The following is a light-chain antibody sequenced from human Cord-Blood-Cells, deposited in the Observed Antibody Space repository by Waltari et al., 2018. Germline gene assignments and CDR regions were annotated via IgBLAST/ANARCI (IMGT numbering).Light chain of an antibody. J-gene: IGKJ1*01. CDR2: DAS. CDR1: QSISSW. V-gene: IGKV1-5*01. CDR3: QQYNSYSPWT. Sequence: DIKMTKSPSTLSASVGDRVTITCRASQSISSWLAWYQQKPGKAPKLLIYDASSLESGVPSRFSGSGSGTEFTLTISSLQPDDFATYYCQQYNSYSPWTFGQGTKVEIK.